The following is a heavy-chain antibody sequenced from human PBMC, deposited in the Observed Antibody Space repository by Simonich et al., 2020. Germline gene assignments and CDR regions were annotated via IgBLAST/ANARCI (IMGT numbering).Heavy chain of an antibody. V-gene: IGHV3-30*07. CDR2: ISYDGSNK. CDR3: ARDRNWGWFDP. J-gene: IGHJ5*02. Sequence: QVQLVESGGGVVQPGRSLRLSCAASGFTFSSYAMHWVRQAPGNGLELVAVISYDGSNKYYADSVKGRFTISRDNSKNTLYLQMNSLRAEDTAVYYCARDRNWGWFDPWGQGTLVTVSS. D-gene: IGHD7-27*01. CDR1: GFTFSSYA.